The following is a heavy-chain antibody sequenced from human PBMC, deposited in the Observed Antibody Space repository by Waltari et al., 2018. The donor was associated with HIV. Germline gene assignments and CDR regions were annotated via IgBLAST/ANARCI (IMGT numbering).Heavy chain of an antibody. Sequence: QVQLVQSGAEVKKPGSSVKVSCKASGGTFSSYAISWGRQAPGQGLEWMGGGIPIVGTANSATKFQGRVTITADEATSTAYMELSSLRSEDTAVYYCARGVLAYCGGDCWNSAREFDYWGQGTLVTVSS. V-gene: IGHV1-69*13. CDR1: GGTFSSYA. J-gene: IGHJ4*02. CDR2: GIPIVGTA. CDR3: ARGVLAYCGGDCWNSAREFDY. D-gene: IGHD2-21*02.